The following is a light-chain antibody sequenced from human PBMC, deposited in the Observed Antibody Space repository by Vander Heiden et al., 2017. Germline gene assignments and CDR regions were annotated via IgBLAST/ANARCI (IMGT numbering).Light chain of an antibody. J-gene: IGLJ1*01. V-gene: IGLV2-14*03. CDR3: SSYTSSSTYV. CDR1: STDVGGYKS. Sequence: QPALPHPAFVSGSPGQSISIPCTGTSTDVGGYKSVPWYQHHPDTPPQLKIYDVRIRPSGVSSRFSGSKSGNSASLTISGLQAEDEADYCCSSYTSSSTYVFGTGTKVTVL. CDR2: DVR.